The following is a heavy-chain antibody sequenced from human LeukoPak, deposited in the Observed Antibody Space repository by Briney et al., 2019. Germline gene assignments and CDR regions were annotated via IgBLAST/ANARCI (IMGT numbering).Heavy chain of an antibody. CDR1: GGSISSGDYY. CDR3: ATTRPHSSSWFDY. V-gene: IGHV4-31*03. J-gene: IGHJ4*02. CDR2: IYYSGST. Sequence: SQTLSLTCTVSGGSISSGDYYWIWIRQHPGQGLDWIGYIYYSGSTYYNPSLKSRVTISVDTSKNQFSLKLSSVTAADTAVYYCATTRPHSSSWFDYWGQGTLVTVSS. D-gene: IGHD6-13*01.